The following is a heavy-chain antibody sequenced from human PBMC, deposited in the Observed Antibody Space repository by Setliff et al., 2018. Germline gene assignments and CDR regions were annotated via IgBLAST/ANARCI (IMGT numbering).Heavy chain of an antibody. V-gene: IGHV3-7*01. CDR2: IKQDGSEK. J-gene: IGHJ4*02. CDR3: ARDGGEY. Sequence: GGSLRLSCAASGFTFSNYWMGWVRQAPGKGLEWVANIKQDGSEKYYVDSVKGRFTISRDNAKNSMYLQMNSLRAEDTAVYYCARDGGEYWGQGTLVTVSS. CDR1: GFTFSNYW. D-gene: IGHD3-16*01.